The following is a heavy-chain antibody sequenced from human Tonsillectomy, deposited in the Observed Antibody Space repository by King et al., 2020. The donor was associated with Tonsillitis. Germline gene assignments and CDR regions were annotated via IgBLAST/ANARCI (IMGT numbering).Heavy chain of an antibody. CDR1: GFTFSYYG. CDR3: ARTPQTVFFEY. Sequence: EQLVQSGGGVVQSGRSLRLSCAASGFTFSYYGMHWVRQAPGKGLEWVAVISFDGNNKNYADSVKGRFTISRDNSKNTLYLQMNSLRAEDTAVYYCARTPQTVFFEYWGQGTLVTVSS. CDR2: ISFDGNNK. D-gene: IGHD2-15*01. J-gene: IGHJ4*02. V-gene: IGHV3-33*05.